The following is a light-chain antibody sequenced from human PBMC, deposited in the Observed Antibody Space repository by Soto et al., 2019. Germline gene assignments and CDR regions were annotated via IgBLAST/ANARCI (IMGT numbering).Light chain of an antibody. Sequence: QSVLTQPPSASGSPGQSVAISCTGTSSDVGGFSYVSWYQQHPGKAPKLMIYEVSKRPSGVPARFSGSKSGNTAYLTVSGLQSEDEADYYCSSYARNRDILFGGGTKLTVL. CDR1: SSDVGGFSY. J-gene: IGLJ3*02. CDR2: EVS. CDR3: SSYARNRDIL. V-gene: IGLV2-8*01.